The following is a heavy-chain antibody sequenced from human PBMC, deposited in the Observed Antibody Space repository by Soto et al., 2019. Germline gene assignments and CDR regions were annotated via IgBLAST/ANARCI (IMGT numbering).Heavy chain of an antibody. V-gene: IGHV1-69*02. CDR2: VNPIVSMS. J-gene: IGHJ4*02. CDR3: ACSYCSGYRAFDY. D-gene: IGHD3-10*01. Sequence: SVKVSCKASGDTFNFYSINWVRQAPGLGLEWMGRVNPIVSMSNYAQKFQGRVTMTADKSTSTAYMELSSLRSEDTAIYYCACSYCSGYRAFDYWGQGALVTVSS. CDR1: GDTFNFYS.